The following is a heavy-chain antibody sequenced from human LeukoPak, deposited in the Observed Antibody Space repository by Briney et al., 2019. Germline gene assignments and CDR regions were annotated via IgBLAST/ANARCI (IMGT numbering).Heavy chain of an antibody. D-gene: IGHD3-22*01. CDR1: GFTFSSYG. Sequence: QPGRSLRLSCAASGFTFSSYGMHWVRQAPGKGPEWVAVISYDGSNKYYADSVKGRFTISRDNSKNTLYLQMNSLRAEDTAVYYCAKPITMIVVVNPPLDWGQGTLVTVSS. CDR2: ISYDGSNK. J-gene: IGHJ4*02. CDR3: AKPITMIVVVNPPLD. V-gene: IGHV3-30*18.